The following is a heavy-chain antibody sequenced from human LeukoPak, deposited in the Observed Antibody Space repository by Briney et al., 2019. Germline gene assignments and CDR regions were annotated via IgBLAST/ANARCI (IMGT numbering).Heavy chain of an antibody. V-gene: IGHV1-69*05. CDR2: IIPIFGTA. Sequence: SVKVSCKASGGTFSSYAISWVRQAPGQGLEWMGGIIPIFGTANYAQKFQGRVTITTDESTSTAYMELSSLRSEDTAVYYCARVCSSTSCYGAFDIWGQGTMVTVSS. D-gene: IGHD2-2*01. J-gene: IGHJ3*02. CDR1: GGTFSSYA. CDR3: ARVCSSTSCYGAFDI.